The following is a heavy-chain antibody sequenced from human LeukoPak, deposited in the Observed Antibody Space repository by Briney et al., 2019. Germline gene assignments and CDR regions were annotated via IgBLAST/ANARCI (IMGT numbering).Heavy chain of an antibody. Sequence: GSLRLSCAVSGFTFSDYSMNWVRQAPGKGLEGVSYISGGSSTMYYADSVKGRFTISRDNAKNSLYLQMNSLRAEDTAVYYCARDRGQTGYYWSYYYMDVWGIGTTVTVSS. CDR1: GFTFSDYS. CDR2: ISGGSSTM. J-gene: IGHJ6*03. CDR3: ARDRGQTGYYWSYYYMDV. D-gene: IGHD3-9*01. V-gene: IGHV3-48*01.